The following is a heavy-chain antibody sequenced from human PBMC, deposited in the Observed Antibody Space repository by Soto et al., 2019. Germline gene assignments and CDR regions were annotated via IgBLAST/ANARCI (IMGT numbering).Heavy chain of an antibody. CDR1: GHTFTNHY. CDR3: ARGVSIVGATPEGLFAY. D-gene: IGHD1-26*01. J-gene: IGHJ4*02. V-gene: IGHV1-46*01. Sequence: ASVKVSCKASGHTFTNHYIHWVRQAPGQGLEWVGIINASGGTATYAQKFQGRVTMARETSTTTVYMELSSLRSEDTAVYYCARGVSIVGATPEGLFAYWGQGTLVTVSS. CDR2: INASGGTA.